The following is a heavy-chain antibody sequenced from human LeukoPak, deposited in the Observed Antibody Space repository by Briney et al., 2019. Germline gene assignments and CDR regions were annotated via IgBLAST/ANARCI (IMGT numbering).Heavy chain of an antibody. CDR3: ARGFYDYVWGSYRFSYFDY. V-gene: IGHV1-8*01. CDR2: MNPNRGNT. D-gene: IGHD3-16*02. J-gene: IGHJ4*02. CDR1: GYTFTSYD. Sequence: ASVKVSCKASGYTFTSYDINWVRQATGQGLEWMGGMNPNRGNTGYAQKFQGRVTMTRNTSISTAYMELSSLRSEDTAVYYCARGFYDYVWGSYRFSYFDYWGQGTLVTVSS.